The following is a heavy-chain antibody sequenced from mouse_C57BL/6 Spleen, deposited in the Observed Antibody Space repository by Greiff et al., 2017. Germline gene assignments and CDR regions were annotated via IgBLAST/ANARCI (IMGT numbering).Heavy chain of an antibody. J-gene: IGHJ3*01. CDR3: ARCDSSGYWFAY. CDR2: IYPGSGST. CDR1: GYTFTSYW. D-gene: IGHD3-2*02. V-gene: IGHV1-55*01. Sequence: QVQLQQPGAELVKPGASVKMSCKASGYTFTSYWLTWVKQRPGQGLEWIGDIYPGSGSTNYNEKLKSKATLTVDTSSSTAYMQRSSLTSEDSAVYYCARCDSSGYWFAYWGQGTLVTVSA.